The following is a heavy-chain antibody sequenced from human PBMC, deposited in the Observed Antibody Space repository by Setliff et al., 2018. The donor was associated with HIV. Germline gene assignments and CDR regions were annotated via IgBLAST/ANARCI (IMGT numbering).Heavy chain of an antibody. Sequence: PSETLSLTCTVSGGTISSSAYYWGWIRQPPGKGLEWIGSIYYSGTTYYNPSLKSRVTISVDTSKNQFSLKLRSVTAADTAVYYCARDPYYDSSGYSSSAFDIWGQGTMVTVSS. D-gene: IGHD3-22*01. J-gene: IGHJ3*02. CDR3: ARDPYYDSSGYSSSAFDI. CDR1: GGTISSSAYY. CDR2: IYYSGTT. V-gene: IGHV4-39*02.